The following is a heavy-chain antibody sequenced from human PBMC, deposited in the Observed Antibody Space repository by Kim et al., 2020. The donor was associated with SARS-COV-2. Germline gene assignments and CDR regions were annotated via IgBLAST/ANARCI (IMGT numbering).Heavy chain of an antibody. CDR3: TTDNGDYTWFDP. J-gene: IGHJ5*02. CDR1: GFTFSNAW. V-gene: IGHV3-15*01. Sequence: GGSLRLSCAASGFTFSNAWMSWVRQAPGKGLEWVGRIKSKTDGGTTDYDAPVKGRFTISRDDSNNTLYLQMNSLKTEDTAVYYCTTDNGDYTWFDPWGQGTLVTVSS. D-gene: IGHD3-3*01. CDR2: IKSKTDGGTT.